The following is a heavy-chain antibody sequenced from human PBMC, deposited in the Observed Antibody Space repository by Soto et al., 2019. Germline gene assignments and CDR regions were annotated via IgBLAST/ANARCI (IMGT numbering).Heavy chain of an antibody. CDR1: GYTFTGHY. Sequence: ASVKVSCKAAGYTFTGHYIHWVRQAPEQGPEWMGEIGPESGATRYAQRFQGRFTISRDNSKNTLYLQMNSLRAEDTAVYYCAKVFASGYAPPTPSDYWGQGTLVTVSS. CDR3: AKVFASGYAPPTPSDY. CDR2: IGPESGAT. D-gene: IGHD5-12*01. V-gene: IGHV1-2*02. J-gene: IGHJ4*02.